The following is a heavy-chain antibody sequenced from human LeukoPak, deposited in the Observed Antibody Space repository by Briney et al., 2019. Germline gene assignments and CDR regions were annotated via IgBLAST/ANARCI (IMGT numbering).Heavy chain of an antibody. CDR3: ARDPTSGYFDL. Sequence: GGSLRLSCAASGFTVSSNYMSWVRQAPGKGLEWVSVIYSGGSTYYADSVEGRFTISRDNSKNTLYLQMNSLRAEDTAVYYCARDPTSGYFDLWGRGTLVTVSS. J-gene: IGHJ2*01. CDR1: GFTVSSNY. CDR2: IYSGGST. V-gene: IGHV3-53*01.